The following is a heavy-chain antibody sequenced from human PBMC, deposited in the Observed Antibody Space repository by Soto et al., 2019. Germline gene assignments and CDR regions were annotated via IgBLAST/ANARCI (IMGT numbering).Heavy chain of an antibody. D-gene: IGHD3-10*01. CDR2: ISYDGSNK. V-gene: IGHV3-30*18. CDR1: GFTFSSYG. CDR3: AKITTPGTSFLWFGESPYGMDV. J-gene: IGHJ6*02. Sequence: QVQLVESGGGVVQPGRSLRLSCAASGFTFSSYGMHWVRQAPSKGLEWVAVISYDGSNKYYADSVKGRFTISRDNSKNTLYLQMNSLRAEDTAVYYCAKITTPGTSFLWFGESPYGMDVWGQGTTVTVSS.